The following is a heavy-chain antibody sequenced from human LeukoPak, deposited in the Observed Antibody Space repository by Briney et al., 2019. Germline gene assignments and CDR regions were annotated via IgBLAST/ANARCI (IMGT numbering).Heavy chain of an antibody. J-gene: IGHJ4*02. CDR3: ATQRSYYVWGSYRYRPFDY. CDR1: GFTFSSYA. Sequence: GGSLRLSCAASGFTFSSYAMSWVRPAPGKGLEWVSAISGSGGSTDYADAVKGRFSISRDNSKNTLYLQMNSLRAEDTAVYYCATQRSYYVWGSYRYRPFDYWGQGTLVTVSS. D-gene: IGHD3-16*02. CDR2: ISGSGGST. V-gene: IGHV3-23*01.